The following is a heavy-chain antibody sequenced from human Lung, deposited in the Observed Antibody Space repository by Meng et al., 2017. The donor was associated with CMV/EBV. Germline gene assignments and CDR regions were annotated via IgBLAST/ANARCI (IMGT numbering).Heavy chain of an antibody. J-gene: IGHJ3*02. V-gene: IGHV1-18*01. D-gene: IGHD1-26*01. Sequence: ASVKVSCKASGYTFTNYGLSWVRQAPGQGLEWMGWIRAYTVNTNYAQKFQGRVTMTADRFTDTAYMELRSLRSDDTAVYYYVRVRGQWELGDTYDIWGQGTMVTVSS. CDR3: VRVRGQWELGDTYDI. CDR2: IRAYTVNT. CDR1: GYTFTNYG.